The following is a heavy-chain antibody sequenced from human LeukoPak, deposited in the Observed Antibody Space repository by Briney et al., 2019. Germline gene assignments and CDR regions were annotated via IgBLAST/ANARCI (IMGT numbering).Heavy chain of an antibody. CDR3: ARAGIYDYVWGSYRYGFDY. V-gene: IGHV1-2*02. Sequence: ASVKVSCKASGYTFTGYYMHWVRQAPGQGLEWMGWINPNSGGTNYAQKFQGRVTMTRDTSISTAYMELIRLRSDDTAVYYCARAGIYDYVWGSYRYGFDYWGQGTLVTVSS. J-gene: IGHJ4*02. D-gene: IGHD3-16*02. CDR2: INPNSGGT. CDR1: GYTFTGYY.